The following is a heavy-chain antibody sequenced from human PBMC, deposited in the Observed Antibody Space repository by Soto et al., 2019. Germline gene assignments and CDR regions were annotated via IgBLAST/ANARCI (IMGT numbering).Heavy chain of an antibody. D-gene: IGHD3-9*01. CDR3: ARDGGVKRYFDWASYGMDV. J-gene: IGHJ6*02. CDR2: ISYDGSNK. CDR1: GITFSGYA. Sequence: QVQLVESGGGVVQPGRSLRLSCAASGITFSGYAMHWVRQAPGKGLEWVALISYDGSNKYYADSVKGRFTISRDTSKNTLYLQVNSLRAEDTAVYYCARDGGVKRYFDWASYGMDVWGQGTTVTVSS. V-gene: IGHV3-30-3*01.